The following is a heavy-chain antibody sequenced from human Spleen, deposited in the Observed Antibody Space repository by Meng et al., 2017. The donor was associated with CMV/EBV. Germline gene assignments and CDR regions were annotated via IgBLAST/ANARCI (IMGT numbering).Heavy chain of an antibody. J-gene: IGHJ6*02. CDR2: INPNSGGT. D-gene: IGHD2-2*01. CDR1: GYTFTGYY. Sequence: ASVKVSCKASGYTFTGYYMHWVRQAPGQGLEWMGWINPNSGGTNYAQKFQGRVTMTRDTSISTAYMELSRLRSDDTAVYYCARDIVVVPAAPRPSYYYGMDVWGQGTTVTVSS. CDR3: ARDIVVVPAAPRPSYYYGMDV. V-gene: IGHV1-2*02.